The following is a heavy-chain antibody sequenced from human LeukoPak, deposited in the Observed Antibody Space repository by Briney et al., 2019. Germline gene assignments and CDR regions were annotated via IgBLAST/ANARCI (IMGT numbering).Heavy chain of an antibody. CDR1: GYTFTGYY. CDR3: ARDYMGIVVDY. J-gene: IGHJ4*02. CDR2: INPNSGGT. V-gene: IGHV1-2*02. D-gene: IGHD3-22*01. Sequence: ASVKVSCKSSGYTFTGYYIHWVRQAPGQGLEWMGWINPNSGGTNYAQKFQGRVTMTRDTSISTAYMELSRLRSDDTAVYYCARDYMGIVVDYWGQGTLVTVSS.